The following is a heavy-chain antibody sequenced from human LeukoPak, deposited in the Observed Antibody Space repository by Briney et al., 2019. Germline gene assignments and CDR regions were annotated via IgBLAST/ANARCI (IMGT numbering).Heavy chain of an antibody. V-gene: IGHV4-31*03. CDR3: ARSGSKRYNFDY. CDR1: GGSISSGGYY. Sequence: PSQTLSLTCTVSGGSISSGGYYWSWIRQHPGKGLEWIGYIYYSGSTYYNPSLKSRVTISVDTSKNQFSLKLSSVTAADTAVYYCARSGSKRYNFDYWGQGTLVTVSS. D-gene: IGHD3-22*01. CDR2: IYYSGST. J-gene: IGHJ4*02.